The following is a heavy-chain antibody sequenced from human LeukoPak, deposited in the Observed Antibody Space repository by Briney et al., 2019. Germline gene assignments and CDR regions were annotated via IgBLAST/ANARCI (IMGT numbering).Heavy chain of an antibody. CDR1: GGSISSGSYY. J-gene: IGHJ3*02. Sequence: PSQTLSLTCTVSGGSISSGSYYWSWIRQPAGKGLEWIGRIYTSGSTNYNPSLKSRVTISVDTSKNQFSLKLSSVAAADTAVYYCARGRNKGAQVLRYFDWRQHYAFDIWGQGTMVTVSS. CDR2: IYTSGST. CDR3: ARGRNKGAQVLRYFDWRQHYAFDI. D-gene: IGHD3-9*01. V-gene: IGHV4-61*02.